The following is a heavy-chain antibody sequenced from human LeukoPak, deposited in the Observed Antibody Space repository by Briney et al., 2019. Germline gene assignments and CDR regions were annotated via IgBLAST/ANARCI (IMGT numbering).Heavy chain of an antibody. CDR2: INHSGST. J-gene: IGHJ6*02. D-gene: IGHD6-6*01. V-gene: IGHV4-34*01. CDR3: ARFIRTPSSSYYYYYGMDV. Sequence: SETLSLTCAVYGGSFSGYYWSWLRQPPGKGLEWLGEINHSGSTNYNPSHKSRVTISVDTSKNQFSLKLSSVTAADTAVYYCARFIRTPSSSYYYYYGMDVWGQGTTVTVSS. CDR1: GGSFSGYY.